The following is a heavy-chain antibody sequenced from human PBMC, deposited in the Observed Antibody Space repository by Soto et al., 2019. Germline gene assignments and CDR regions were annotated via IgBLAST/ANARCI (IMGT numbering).Heavy chain of an antibody. Sequence: QVQLVESGGGVVQPGRSLRLSCAASEFTFSSYGMHWVRQAPGKGLEGVAVISYDGSDKYYADSVKGRFTISRDNSKNTLYLQMNRLRAEDTDVYYCAEVGRSGAHSIPHYGMDVWGQGTTFTVSS. D-gene: IGHD3-10*01. CDR3: AEVGRSGAHSIPHYGMDV. J-gene: IGHJ6*02. CDR2: ISYDGSDK. V-gene: IGHV3-30*18. CDR1: EFTFSSYG.